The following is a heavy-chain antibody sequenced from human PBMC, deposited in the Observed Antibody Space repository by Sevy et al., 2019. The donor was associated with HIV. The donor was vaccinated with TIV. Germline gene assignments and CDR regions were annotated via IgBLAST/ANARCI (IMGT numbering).Heavy chain of an antibody. CDR1: GYTFTSYG. Sequence: GESLKISCKASGYTFTSYGISWVRQAPGQGLEWMGWISAYNGNTNYAQKLQGRVTMTTDTSTSTAYMELRSLRSDDTAVYYCARDQDDYGDYEEYFDYWGQGTLVTVSS. CDR2: ISAYNGNT. CDR3: ARDQDDYGDYEEYFDY. V-gene: IGHV1-18*01. D-gene: IGHD4-17*01. J-gene: IGHJ4*02.